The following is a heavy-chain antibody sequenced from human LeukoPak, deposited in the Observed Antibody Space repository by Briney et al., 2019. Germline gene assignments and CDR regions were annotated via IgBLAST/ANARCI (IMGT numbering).Heavy chain of an antibody. CDR2: ISSSGSTI. CDR1: GFTFSNYE. D-gene: IGHD3-3*01. J-gene: IGHJ6*02. CDR3: ARASAPPSFYYYYGVDV. Sequence: PGGSLRLSCAASGFTFSNYEMNWVRQAPGKGLEWISYISSSGSTIYYADSVKGRFTISRDNAKNSLFLQMNSLRVEDTAVYYCARASAPPSFYYYYGVDVWGQGTTVTVSS. V-gene: IGHV3-48*03.